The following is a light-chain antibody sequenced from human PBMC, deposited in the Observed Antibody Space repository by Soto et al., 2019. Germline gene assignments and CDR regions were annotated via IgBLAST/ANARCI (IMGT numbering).Light chain of an antibody. CDR1: QSLLHSNGYNY. J-gene: IGKJ1*01. V-gene: IGKV2-28*01. CDR3: MQALQTPA. Sequence: DIVMTQSPLSLPVTPGEPASISCRSSQSLLHSNGYNYLDWYLQKPGQSPQLLIYLGSNRASGVPDRFSGSGSGTDFTLKISRVEAEDVVFYYCMQALQTPAFGQGTKVEIK. CDR2: LGS.